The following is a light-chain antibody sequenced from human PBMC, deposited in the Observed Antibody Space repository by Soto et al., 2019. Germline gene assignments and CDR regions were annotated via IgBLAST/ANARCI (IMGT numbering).Light chain of an antibody. CDR1: QSVRSN. CDR3: QRYGISHTWT. V-gene: IGKV3-20*01. CDR2: GTS. J-gene: IGKJ1*01. Sequence: EIVMTQSPATLSVSPGERATLSCRASQSVRSNLAWYQQKPGQAPRLLIYGTSTRATGIPDRFSGSGSGTDFTLTISRLEPEDFAVYYCQRYGISHTWTFGQGTKVDNK.